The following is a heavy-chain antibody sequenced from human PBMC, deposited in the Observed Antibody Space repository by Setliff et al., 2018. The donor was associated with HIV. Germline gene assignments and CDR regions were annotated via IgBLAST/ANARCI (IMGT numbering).Heavy chain of an antibody. D-gene: IGHD2-15*01. CDR3: ARGVCSGGSCWGYVSFDY. J-gene: IGHJ4*02. CDR1: GYTFTSYD. V-gene: IGHV1-8*02. Sequence: GASVKVSCKASGYTFTSYDINWVRQATGQGLEWMGWMNPNSGNTGYAQKFQGRVTMTRNTSISTAYMELSSLRSEDTAVYYCARGVCSGGSCWGYVSFDYWGQGTLVTVSS. CDR2: MNPNSGNT.